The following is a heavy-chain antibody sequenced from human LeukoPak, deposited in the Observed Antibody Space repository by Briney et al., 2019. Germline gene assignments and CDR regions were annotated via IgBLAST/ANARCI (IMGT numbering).Heavy chain of an antibody. CDR2: ISGRGGST. CDR1: GFTFGRYA. Sequence: GGSLRLSCEASGFTFGRYAMNWVRQAPGKGLEWVSTISGRGGSTYYADSVKGRFTISRDNSKNTLNLQMNSLGAEDTAVYYCAKDILLWFGELLLGFDYWGQGTLVTVSS. CDR3: AKDILLWFGELLLGFDY. J-gene: IGHJ4*02. V-gene: IGHV3-23*01. D-gene: IGHD3-10*01.